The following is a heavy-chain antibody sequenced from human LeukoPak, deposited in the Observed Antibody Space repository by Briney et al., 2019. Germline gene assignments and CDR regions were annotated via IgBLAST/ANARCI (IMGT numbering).Heavy chain of an antibody. Sequence: SETLSLTCTVSGGSISSGSYYWSWIRQPAGKGLEYIGRIYTSGSTNYNPSLKSRVTISVDTSKNQFSLKLSSVTAADTAVYYCARGTLWFGPKGFDPWGQGTLVTVSS. J-gene: IGHJ5*02. CDR3: ARGTLWFGPKGFDP. V-gene: IGHV4-61*02. CDR2: IYTSGST. D-gene: IGHD3-10*01. CDR1: GGSISSGSYY.